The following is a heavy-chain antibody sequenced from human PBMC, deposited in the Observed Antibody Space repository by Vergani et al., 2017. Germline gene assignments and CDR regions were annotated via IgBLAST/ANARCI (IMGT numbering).Heavy chain of an antibody. J-gene: IGHJ4*02. CDR1: GFTFSSYS. D-gene: IGHD5-12*01. Sequence: EVQLVESGGGLVKPGGSLRLSCAASGFTFSSYSMNWVRQAPGKGLEWVSSISSSSSYIYYADSVKGRFTISRDNAKNSLYLQMNSLRAEDTAVYYCARAPHVYSGYLNWGQGTLVTVSS. V-gene: IGHV3-21*01. CDR3: ARAPHVYSGYLN. CDR2: ISSSSSYI.